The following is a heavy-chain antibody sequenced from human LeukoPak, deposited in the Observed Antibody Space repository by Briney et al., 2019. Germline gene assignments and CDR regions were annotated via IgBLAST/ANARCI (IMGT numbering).Heavy chain of an antibody. CDR1: GFTFSRYG. D-gene: IGHD6-19*01. CDR3: ARVSEDYSSGWYEVYFQY. J-gene: IGHJ1*01. V-gene: IGHV3-33*01. Sequence: WGSLRLSCAASGFTFSRYGMHWVRQAPGKGLEWVAVIWYDGSKKNYADSVKGRFTISRDNSKNTLNLQMTSLRAEDTAVYYCARVSEDYSSGWYEVYFQYWGQGTLVIVSS. CDR2: IWYDGSKK.